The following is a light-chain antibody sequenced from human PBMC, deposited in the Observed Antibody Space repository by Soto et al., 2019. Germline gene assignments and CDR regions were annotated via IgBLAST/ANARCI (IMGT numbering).Light chain of an antibody. CDR1: QSVSRY. V-gene: IGKV3-11*01. CDR3: QQRSNWPPT. J-gene: IGKJ5*01. Sequence: EIVLTQSPATLSLSPWERATLSCRASQSVSRYLAWYQQKPGQAPRLLIYDASNRATGIPARFSGSGSGTDFTLTISSLEPEDFAAYYCQQRSNWPPTFGQGTRLEIK. CDR2: DAS.